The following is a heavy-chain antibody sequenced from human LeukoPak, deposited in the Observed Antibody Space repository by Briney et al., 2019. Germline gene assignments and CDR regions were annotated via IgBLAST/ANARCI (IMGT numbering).Heavy chain of an antibody. J-gene: IGHJ5*02. D-gene: IGHD3-3*01. V-gene: IGHV4-59*01. CDR3: ARDRRRITIFGVVQRVNWFDP. CDR2: IYYSGST. Sequence: PSETLSLTCTVSGGSISSYYWSWIRQPPGKGLEWIGYIYYSGSTNYNPSLMSRVTISVDTSKNQYSLKLSSVAAADTAVYYCARDRRRITIFGVVQRVNWFDPGGGGTLVTVSS. CDR1: GGSISSYY.